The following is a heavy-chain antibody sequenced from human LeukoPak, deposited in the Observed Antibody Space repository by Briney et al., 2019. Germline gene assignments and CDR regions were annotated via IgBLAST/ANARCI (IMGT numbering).Heavy chain of an antibody. CDR3: AKDFGWAFDV. D-gene: IGHD3-9*01. CDR2: IRSDGSNE. CDR1: GFSFSSYG. J-gene: IGHJ3*01. Sequence: GGSLRLSCAASGFSFSSYGMHWVRQAPGKGLEWVAFIRSDGSNEYYADSVKGRFSISRDNSKTTLYLQMISLRAEDTAIYYCAKDFGWAFDVWGQGTMVTVSS. V-gene: IGHV3-30*02.